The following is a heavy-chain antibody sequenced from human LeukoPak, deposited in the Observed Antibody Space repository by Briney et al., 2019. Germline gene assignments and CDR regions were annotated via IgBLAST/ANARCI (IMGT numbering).Heavy chain of an antibody. CDR1: GYTFTSYY. J-gene: IGHJ4*02. CDR3: ARSEFLGSGSYYNHLNIDY. CDR2: INPSGGST. D-gene: IGHD3-10*01. Sequence: GASVKVSCKASGYTFTSYYMHWVRQAPGQGLEWMGIINPSGGSTSYAQKFQGRVTMTRDMSTSTVYMELSSLRSEDTAVYYCARSEFLGSGSYYNHLNIDYWGQGTLVTVSS. V-gene: IGHV1-46*01.